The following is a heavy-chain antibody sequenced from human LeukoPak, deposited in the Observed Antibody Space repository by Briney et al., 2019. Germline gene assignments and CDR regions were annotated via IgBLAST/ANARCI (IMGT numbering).Heavy chain of an antibody. CDR2: IWYDGSNK. V-gene: IGHV3-33*01. CDR3: ARARGSSWYEDDAFDT. D-gene: IGHD6-13*01. Sequence: GGSLRLSCAASGFTFSSYGMHWVRQAPGKGLEWVAVIWYDGSNKYYADSVKGRFTISRDNSKNTLYLQMNSLRAEDTAVYYCARARGSSWYEDDAFDTWGQGTMVTVSS. J-gene: IGHJ3*02. CDR1: GFTFSSYG.